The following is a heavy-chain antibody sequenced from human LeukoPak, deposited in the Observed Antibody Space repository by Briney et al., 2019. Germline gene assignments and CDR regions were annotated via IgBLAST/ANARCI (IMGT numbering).Heavy chain of an antibody. D-gene: IGHD6-19*01. CDR2: INPSGGST. CDR1: GYTFTSYY. Sequence: ASVKVSCKASGYTFTSYYMHWVRQAPGQGLEWMGIINPSGGSTSYAQKFQGRVTMTRDMSTSTAYMELRSLRSDDTAVYYCARETSGSYMDVWGKGTTVTVSS. V-gene: IGHV1-46*01. J-gene: IGHJ6*03. CDR3: ARETSGSYMDV.